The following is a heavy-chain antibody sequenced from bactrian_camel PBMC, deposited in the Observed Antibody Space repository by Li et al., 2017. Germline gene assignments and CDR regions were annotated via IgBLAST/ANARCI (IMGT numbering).Heavy chain of an antibody. D-gene: IGHD3*01. CDR3: AAAKGLPDLLRGGYLSARSYNY. J-gene: IGHJ4*01. V-gene: IGHV3S10*01. CDR1: GFTFSSTS. CDR2: LALDHST. Sequence: VQLVESGGGLVQPGGSLRLSCAASGFTFSSTSMSWVRQAPGKEREGVAGLALDHSTTYADSVKGRFTISRDFARKVLYLQMNSLKPEDTAIYYCAAAKGLPDLLRGGYLSARSYNYWGRGTQVTVS.